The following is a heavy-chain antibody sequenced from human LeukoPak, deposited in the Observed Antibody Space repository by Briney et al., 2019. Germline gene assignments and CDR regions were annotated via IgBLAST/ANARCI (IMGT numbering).Heavy chain of an antibody. CDR1: GFTFSSYW. CDR2: SNSDGRST. CDR3: TRLYCSGGSCDY. Sequence: GGSLRLSCAASGFTFSSYWMHWVRQAPGKGLVWVSRSNSDGRSTIYADSVNGRFTIYRDNAKSTLYLHMKSLRAEDTAVYYCTRLYCSGGSCDYWGKGTLVTVSS. V-gene: IGHV3-74*01. J-gene: IGHJ4*02. D-gene: IGHD2-15*01.